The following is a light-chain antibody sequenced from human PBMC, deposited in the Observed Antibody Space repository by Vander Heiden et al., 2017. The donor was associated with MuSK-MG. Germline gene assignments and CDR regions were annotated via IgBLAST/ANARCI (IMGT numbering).Light chain of an antibody. CDR2: AAY. J-gene: IGKJ2*01. CDR1: QYIASY. Sequence: DFQMTQSPSSLSASVGDRVTITCRASQYIASYLNWYQQKPGKAPKLLIYAAYTLQSGVPSTFSGSGSGTDFTLTISSLQPEDSATYYCQQSYSTLYTFGQGTKLEIK. V-gene: IGKV1-39*01. CDR3: QQSYSTLYT.